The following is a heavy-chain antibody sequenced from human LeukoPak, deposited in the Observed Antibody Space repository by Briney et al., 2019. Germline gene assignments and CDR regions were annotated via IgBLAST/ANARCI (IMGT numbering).Heavy chain of an antibody. J-gene: IGHJ3*02. CDR1: GGSISNYY. CDR3: ARGRYCSAAICTGGDSFDI. Sequence: PSETLSLTCTVSGGSISNYYWSWIRQPAGKGLEWIGRKYARGSSNYNPPVQSRVTMSVDTSKNQFSLKLRSVTAADTAVYYCARGRYCSAAICTGGDSFDIWGQGTMVSVSP. V-gene: IGHV4-4*07. CDR2: KYARGSS. D-gene: IGHD2-15*01.